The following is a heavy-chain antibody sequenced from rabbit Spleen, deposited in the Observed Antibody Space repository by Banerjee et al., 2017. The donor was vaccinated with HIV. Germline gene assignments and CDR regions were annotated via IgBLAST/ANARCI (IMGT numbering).Heavy chain of an antibody. D-gene: IGHD4-1*01. CDR3: ARDLAGAIGWNFYL. Sequence: QEQLEESGGDLVKPEGSLTLTCTASGFSFSYSYWICWVRQAPGKGLEWIACINTATGKPVYATWAKGRFTISTTSSTTVTLQMTSLTAADTATYFCARDLAGAIGWNFYLWGPGTLVTVS. J-gene: IGHJ4*01. CDR1: GFSFSYSYW. CDR2: INTATGKP. V-gene: IGHV1S45*01.